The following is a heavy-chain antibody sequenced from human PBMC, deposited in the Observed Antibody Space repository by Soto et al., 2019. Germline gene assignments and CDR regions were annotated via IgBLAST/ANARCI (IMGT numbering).Heavy chain of an antibody. CDR2: ISGSGGST. V-gene: IGHV3-23*01. CDR1: GFTFSSYA. Sequence: GGSLRLSCAASGFTFSSYAMSWVRQAPGKGLEWVSAISGSGGSTYYADSVKGRFTISRDNSKNTLYLQMNSLRAEDTAVYYCAKTVERGYSYGYSHWGQGTLVTVS. CDR3: AKTVERGYSYGYSH. J-gene: IGHJ4*02. D-gene: IGHD5-18*01.